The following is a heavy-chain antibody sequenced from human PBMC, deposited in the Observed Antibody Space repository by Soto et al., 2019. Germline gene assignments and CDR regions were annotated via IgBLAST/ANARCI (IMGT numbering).Heavy chain of an antibody. D-gene: IGHD5-12*01. CDR1: GFTFSSYA. CDR2: ISGSGGST. Sequence: GGSLRLSCAASGFTFSSYAMSWVRQAPGKGLEWVSAISGSGGSTYYADSVKGRFTISRDNSKNTLYLQMNSLRAEDTAVYYCANLDIVAPKFSYYYYYYMDVWGKGTTVTVSS. CDR3: ANLDIVAPKFSYYYYYYMDV. J-gene: IGHJ6*03. V-gene: IGHV3-23*01.